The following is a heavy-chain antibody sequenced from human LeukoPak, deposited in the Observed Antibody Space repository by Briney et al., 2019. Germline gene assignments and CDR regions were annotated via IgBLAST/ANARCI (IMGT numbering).Heavy chain of an antibody. J-gene: IGHJ5*02. V-gene: IGHV3-23*01. CDR3: ARDFSPVAGWFDP. D-gene: IGHD3-3*01. CDR2: ISGSGGST. CDR1: GFTFSSYA. Sequence: GGSLRLSCAASGFTFSSYAMSWVRQAPGKGLEWVSAISGSGGSTYYADSVKGRFTISRDNAKNSLYLQMNSLGAEDTAVYYCARDFSPVAGWFDPWGQGTLVTVSS.